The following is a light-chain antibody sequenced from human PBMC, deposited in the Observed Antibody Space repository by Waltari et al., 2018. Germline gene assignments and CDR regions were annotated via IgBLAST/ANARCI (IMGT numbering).Light chain of an antibody. V-gene: IGKV3-20*01. CDR1: QTVRTTY. CDR3: QQYDISPLT. Sequence: EIVLTQSPGTLSLSPGERAPLPCRASQTVRTTYLAWYQQKPGQAPTLRIYGASSRATGIPDRFRGSGSGTDFSLTISSLEPEDFAVYYCQQYDISPLTFGGGTKVEIK. J-gene: IGKJ4*01. CDR2: GAS.